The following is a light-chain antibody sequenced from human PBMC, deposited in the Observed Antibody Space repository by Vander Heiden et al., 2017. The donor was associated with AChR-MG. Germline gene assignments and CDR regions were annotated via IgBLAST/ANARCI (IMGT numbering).Light chain of an antibody. CDR2: CAS. J-gene: IGKJ1*01. Sequence: IVLPPSPDSLALSLRQRATLNCKSSPTALYSPNIRNDLAWYQQKPGQPPKLLIYCASTRESGVPDRFSGSGSGTDFTLTITSLQAEDLGVYSCQQDVSFPQTFGQGTKVAIK. CDR1: PTALYSPNIRND. CDR3: QQDVSFPQT. V-gene: IGKV4-1*01.